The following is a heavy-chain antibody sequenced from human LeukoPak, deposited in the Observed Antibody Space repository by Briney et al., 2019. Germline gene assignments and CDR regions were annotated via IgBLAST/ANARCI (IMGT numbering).Heavy chain of an antibody. D-gene: IGHD5-24*01. V-gene: IGHV3-73*01. CDR3: TQRDY. Sequence: GGSRTLSCAVAGFMFSGSTIHWVRQASGRGLGWVGRIRSRTDNYATVYAASVKGRFTISRDDSKNTAYLQMNSLKTEDTAMYYCTQRDYWGQGTLVTVSS. CDR2: IRSRTDNYAT. J-gene: IGHJ4*02. CDR1: GFMFSGST.